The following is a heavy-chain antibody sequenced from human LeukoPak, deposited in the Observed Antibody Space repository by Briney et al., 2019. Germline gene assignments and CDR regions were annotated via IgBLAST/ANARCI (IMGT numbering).Heavy chain of an antibody. Sequence: GGSLRLSCAASGFTFSSDSMSGVRQAPGEGLQGGSVIISSGSSTYYADSVKGRFTISIDSSKNTLYLQMNSVRAEDTAVYYCAKRYRSTSVALAWGGQGTLVTV. CDR1: GFTFSSDS. D-gene: IGHD6-13*01. CDR2: IISSGSST. J-gene: IGHJ4*02. V-gene: IGHV3-23*01. CDR3: AKRYRSTSVALAW.